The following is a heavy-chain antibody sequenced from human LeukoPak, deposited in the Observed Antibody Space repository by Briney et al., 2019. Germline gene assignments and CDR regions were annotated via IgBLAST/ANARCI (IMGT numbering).Heavy chain of an antibody. D-gene: IGHD1-1*01. V-gene: IGHV4-34*01. CDR1: GGSFSGYY. Sequence: SETLSLACAVYGGSFSGYYWSWIRQPPGKGLEWIGEINHSGSTNYNPSLKSRVTISVDTSKSQFSLKLSSVTAADTAVYYCARSWNDVLSYYYYGMDVWGQGTTVTVSS. CDR3: ARSWNDVLSYYYYGMDV. J-gene: IGHJ6*02. CDR2: INHSGST.